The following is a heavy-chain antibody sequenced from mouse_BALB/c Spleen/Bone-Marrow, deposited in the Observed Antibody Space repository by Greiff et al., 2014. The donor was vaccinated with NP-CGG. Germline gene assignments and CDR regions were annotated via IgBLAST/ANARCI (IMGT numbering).Heavy chain of an antibody. J-gene: IGHJ2*01. D-gene: IGHD1-1*01. Sequence: VQLQQSGAELVKPGASVKVSCTASGFNIKDTYMHWVKQRPEQGLEWIGRIDPANGNTKYDPKFQGKATITADTSSNTAYLQLSSLTSEDTAVYYCARYYYGSSYFDYWGQGTTLTVSS. V-gene: IGHV14-3*02. CDR3: ARYYYGSSYFDY. CDR1: GFNIKDTY. CDR2: IDPANGNT.